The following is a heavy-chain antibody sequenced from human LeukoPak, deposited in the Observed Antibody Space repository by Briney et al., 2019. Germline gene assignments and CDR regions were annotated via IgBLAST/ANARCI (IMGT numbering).Heavy chain of an antibody. CDR1: GGSISSSSYY. CDR2: IYYSGST. J-gene: IGHJ3*02. D-gene: IGHD3-22*01. Sequence: SSETLSLTCTVSGGSISSSSYYWGWIRQPPGKGLEWIGSIYYSGSTYYNPSLKSRVTISVDTSKNQFSLKLSSVTAADTAVYYCARDLIYYDSSGYHNDAFDIWGQGTMVTVSS. V-gene: IGHV4-39*07. CDR3: ARDLIYYDSSGYHNDAFDI.